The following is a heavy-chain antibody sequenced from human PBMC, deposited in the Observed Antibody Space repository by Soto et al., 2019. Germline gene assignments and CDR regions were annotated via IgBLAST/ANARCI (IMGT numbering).Heavy chain of an antibody. Sequence: QVQLQESGPGLVKPSQTLSLTCTVSGGSISSGGYYWSWIRQHPGKGLEWIGYIYYSGSTYYNPSLKSRVTISVDTSKNQYSLKLSSVTAADTAVYYCARATHYDFWSGYDTYYYYYYYLDVWGKGTTVNVSS. V-gene: IGHV4-31*03. CDR1: GGSISSGGYY. CDR2: IYYSGST. J-gene: IGHJ6*03. CDR3: ARATHYDFWSGYDTYYYYYYYLDV. D-gene: IGHD3-3*01.